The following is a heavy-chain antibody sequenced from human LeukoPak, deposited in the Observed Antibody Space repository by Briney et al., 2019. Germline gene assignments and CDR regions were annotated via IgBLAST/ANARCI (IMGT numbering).Heavy chain of an antibody. CDR2: IYVSGST. CDR1: GGSISSYY. Sequence: PSETLSLTCTVSGGSISSYYWSWIRQPAGKGLEWIGRIYVSGSTNYNPSLKSRVHMSVDTYKNQFSLRLSSVTAADTAVYYCARSNYDILAGYSLYFDYWGQGTLVTVSS. J-gene: IGHJ4*02. CDR3: ARSNYDILAGYSLYFDY. V-gene: IGHV4-4*07. D-gene: IGHD3-9*01.